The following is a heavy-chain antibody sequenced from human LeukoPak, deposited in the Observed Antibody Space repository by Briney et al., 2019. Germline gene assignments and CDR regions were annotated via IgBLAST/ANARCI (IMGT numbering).Heavy chain of an antibody. J-gene: IGHJ5*02. Sequence: GASVKVSCKTSGYPFRNYDINWVRQATGQGLEWMGWINPHSGKTGYAQKFQGRVTMTTDTSANTAYMDLSSLRSEDTAVYYCARGKRGRPWANWFDPWGQGTLVTVSS. CDR3: ARGKRGRPWANWFDP. D-gene: IGHD1-26*01. CDR1: GYPFRNYD. V-gene: IGHV1-8*01. CDR2: INPHSGKT.